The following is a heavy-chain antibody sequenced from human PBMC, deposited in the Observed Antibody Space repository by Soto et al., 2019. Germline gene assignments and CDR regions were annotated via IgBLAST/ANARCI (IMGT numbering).Heavy chain of an antibody. Sequence: ASVKVSCKTSGYTFTTYGFSWVRQATGQGLEWMGWISAYNGNTNYAQKLQGRVTMTTDTSTSTAYMELRSLRSDDTAVYYCARSPKWFGELAYYYYGMDVWGQGTTVTVSS. D-gene: IGHD3-10*01. CDR3: ARSPKWFGELAYYYYGMDV. J-gene: IGHJ6*02. V-gene: IGHV1-18*01. CDR2: ISAYNGNT. CDR1: GYTFTTYG.